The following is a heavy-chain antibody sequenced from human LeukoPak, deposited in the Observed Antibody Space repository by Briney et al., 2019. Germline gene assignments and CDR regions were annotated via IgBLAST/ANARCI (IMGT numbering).Heavy chain of an antibody. CDR2: INPGGGGT. CDR3: ARCSYGSGSYSLDY. V-gene: IGHV1-46*01. Sequence: ASVKVSCKASGYTFTSYYIHWVRQAPGQGLEWMGIINPGGGGTSYAQKFQGRVTVTRDTSTSTVYMELSSLRSEDTAVYYCARCSYGSGSYSLDYWREGTLLTVSS. CDR1: GYTFTSYY. J-gene: IGHJ4*02. D-gene: IGHD3-10*01.